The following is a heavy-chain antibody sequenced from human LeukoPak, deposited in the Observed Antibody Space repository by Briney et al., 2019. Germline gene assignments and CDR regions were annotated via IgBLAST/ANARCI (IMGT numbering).Heavy chain of an antibody. CDR3: AGGPYCSSSSPIPCAFDI. J-gene: IGHJ3*02. Sequence: PSETLSLTCTVSGGSISSGSSYWSWIRQPAGKGLEWIGRIYTSGSTNYNPSLKSRVTISVDTSKNQFSLKLSSVTAADTAVYYCAGGPYCSSSSPIPCAFDIWGQGTMVTVSS. V-gene: IGHV4-61*02. CDR2: IYTSGST. D-gene: IGHD2-2*01. CDR1: GGSISSGSSY.